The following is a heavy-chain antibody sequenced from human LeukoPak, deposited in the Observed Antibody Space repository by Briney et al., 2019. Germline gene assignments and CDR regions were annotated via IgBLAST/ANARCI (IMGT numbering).Heavy chain of an antibody. Sequence: SETLSLTCTVSGGSISSSSYYWGWIRQPPGKGLEWIGSIYYSGSTYYNPSLKSRVTISVDTSKNQFSLKLSSVTAADTAVYYCARGEAVAGTPFDYWGQGTLVTVSS. CDR3: ARGEAVAGTPFDY. CDR1: GGSISSSSYY. CDR2: IYYSGST. D-gene: IGHD6-19*01. V-gene: IGHV4-39*01. J-gene: IGHJ4*02.